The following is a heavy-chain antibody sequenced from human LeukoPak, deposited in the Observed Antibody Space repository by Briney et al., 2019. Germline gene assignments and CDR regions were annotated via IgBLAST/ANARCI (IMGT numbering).Heavy chain of an antibody. Sequence: ASVKVSCKASGYTFTNYAMNWVRQAPGQGLEWMGWINAGNGNTKYSQKFQGRVTITRDTSASTAYMELSSLRSEDTAVYYCARDCDGEGYFDYWGQGTLVTVSS. CDR1: GYTFTNYA. CDR3: ARDCDGEGYFDY. CDR2: INAGNGNT. J-gene: IGHJ4*02. V-gene: IGHV1-3*01. D-gene: IGHD5-24*01.